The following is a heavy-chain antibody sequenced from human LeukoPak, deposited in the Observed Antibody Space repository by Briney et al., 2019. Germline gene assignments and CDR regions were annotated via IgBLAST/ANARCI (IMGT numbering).Heavy chain of an antibody. CDR2: TYYRSKRYN. CDR3: ARAAAGSYWYFDL. D-gene: IGHD6-19*01. V-gene: IGHV6-1*01. Sequence: SPTLSLTFAISGDNVSINSAAWSWLRQSPSRGLEWLGRTYYRSKRYNDYVASVKSRITLSPDTSKNQFSLHLNSVTPEDTAVYYCARAAAGSYWYFDLWGRGTLVTVSS. J-gene: IGHJ2*01. CDR1: GDNVSINSAA.